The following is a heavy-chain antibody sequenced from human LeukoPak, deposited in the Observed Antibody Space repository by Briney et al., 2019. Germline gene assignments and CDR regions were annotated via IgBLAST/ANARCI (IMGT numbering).Heavy chain of an antibody. Sequence: GGSLRLSCAASGFTFSSYSMNWVRQAPGKGLEWVSYISSSSSTIYYADSVKGRFTISRDNAKNSLYLQMNSLRDEDTAVYDCARDGAYYDSSGYGAFDIWGQGTMVTVSS. V-gene: IGHV3-48*02. CDR2: ISSSSSTI. J-gene: IGHJ3*02. CDR3: ARDGAYYDSSGYGAFDI. D-gene: IGHD3-22*01. CDR1: GFTFSSYS.